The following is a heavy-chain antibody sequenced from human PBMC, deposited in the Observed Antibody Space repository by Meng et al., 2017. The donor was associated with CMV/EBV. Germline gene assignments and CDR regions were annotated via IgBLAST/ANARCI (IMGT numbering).Heavy chain of an antibody. CDR2: IIPIFGTA. CDR1: GGTCGRYA. V-gene: IGHV1-69*01. CDR3: ASVTGIGWWYFDL. Sequence: VQAGAEVKKPGTSVKVYSKASGGTCGRYAIRWVRQAPGQGLEWMGGIIPIFGTANYAQKFQGRVTITADESTSTAYMELSSLRSEDTAVYYCASVTGIGWWYFDLWGRGTLVTVSS. J-gene: IGHJ2*01. D-gene: IGHD1-20*01.